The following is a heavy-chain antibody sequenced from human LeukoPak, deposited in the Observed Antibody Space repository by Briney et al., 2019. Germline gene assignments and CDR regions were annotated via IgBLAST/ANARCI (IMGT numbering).Heavy chain of an antibody. CDR1: GYTFTSYD. J-gene: IGHJ4*02. Sequence: GASVKVSCKASGYTFTSYDINWVRQATGQGLEWMGWMNPNSGNTGYAQKFQGRVTITRNTSISKAYMELSSLRSEDTAVYYCARGRSSSGWILSRRLFDYWGQGTLVTVSS. CDR2: MNPNSGNT. D-gene: IGHD2-2*03. V-gene: IGHV1-8*03. CDR3: ARGRSSSGWILSRRLFDY.